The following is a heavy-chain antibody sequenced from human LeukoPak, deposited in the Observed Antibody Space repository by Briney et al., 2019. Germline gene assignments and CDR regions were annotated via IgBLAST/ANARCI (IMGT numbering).Heavy chain of an antibody. V-gene: IGHV4-59*01. CDR3: ARGGAYGRFDP. Sequence: TSETLSLTCTVSGGSISSYYWSWIRQPPGKGLEWIGYIYYSGSTYYNPSLKSRVTISLDMSKNQFSLKLSSVTAADTAVYYCARGGAYGRFDPWGQGTLVTVSS. CDR2: IYYSGST. CDR1: GGSISSYY. J-gene: IGHJ5*02. D-gene: IGHD2-21*01.